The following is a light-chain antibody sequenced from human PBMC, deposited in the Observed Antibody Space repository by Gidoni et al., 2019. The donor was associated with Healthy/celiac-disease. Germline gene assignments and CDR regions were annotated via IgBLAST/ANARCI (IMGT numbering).Light chain of an antibody. CDR3: SSYTSSSTLV. CDR1: SSDVGGYNY. V-gene: IGLV2-14*01. CDR2: EVS. Sequence: QSALTQPASVSVSPGQSITISCTGTSSDVGGYNYVSWYQQHPGKAPKLMIYEVSNRPSGVSNRFSGLQAEDEADYYCSSYTSSSTLVFGGGTKLTVL. J-gene: IGLJ2*01.